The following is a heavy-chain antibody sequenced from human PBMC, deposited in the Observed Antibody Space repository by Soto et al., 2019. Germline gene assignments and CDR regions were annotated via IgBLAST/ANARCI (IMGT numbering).Heavy chain of an antibody. V-gene: IGHV3-30-3*01. CDR2: ISYDGYNK. D-gene: IGHD2-15*01. Sequence: QVQLVESGGGVVQPGTSLRLSCAASGFTFSSYAMHWVRQAPGKGLERVAVISYDGYNKYYADSVKGRFTISRDNTKHTLYLQMHSLRAGDTAVYYCAMGPYWSGGTCFGSQSAFDIWGQGTMVIVSS. J-gene: IGHJ3*02. CDR1: GFTFSSYA. CDR3: AMGPYWSGGTCFGSQSAFDI.